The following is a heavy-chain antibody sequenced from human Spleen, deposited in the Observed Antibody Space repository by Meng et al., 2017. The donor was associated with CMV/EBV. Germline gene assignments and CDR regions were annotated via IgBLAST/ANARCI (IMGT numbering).Heavy chain of an antibody. D-gene: IGHD3-10*01. V-gene: IGHV3-21*01. J-gene: IGHJ6*02. CDR3: ARDSGAGRYQPYYYGLDV. CDR2: ISSSGTYI. CDR1: GFTFNTYN. Sequence: GESLKISCAASGFTFNTYNMNWVRQAPGKGLEWVSSISSSGTYIYHADSVRGRFTISRDDAENSLYRQMSSLRVEDTAVYYCARDSGAGRYQPYYYGLDVWGQGTTVTVSS.